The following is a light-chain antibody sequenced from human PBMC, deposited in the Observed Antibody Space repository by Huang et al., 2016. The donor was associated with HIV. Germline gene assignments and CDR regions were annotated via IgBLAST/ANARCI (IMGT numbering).Light chain of an antibody. J-gene: IGKJ2*01. CDR3: QQYDNWPPKYT. CDR2: GAS. CDR1: QNINSN. V-gene: IGKV3-15*01. Sequence: EIVMSQSPAALSVSPGERVTLSCRASQNINSNLAWYQQKSGQAPRLLIDGASTRSTGIPARFSGNGSGTQFTLTISGLQSDDFALYYCQQYDNWPPKYTFGQGTKLEI.